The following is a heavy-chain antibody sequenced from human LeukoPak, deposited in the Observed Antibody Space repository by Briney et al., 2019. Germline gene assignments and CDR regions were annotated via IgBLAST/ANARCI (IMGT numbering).Heavy chain of an antibody. CDR3: ARDRVSYDDRGSVYMDV. CDR1: GGSISSGDYY. J-gene: IGHJ6*03. Sequence: SQTLSLTCTVSGGSISSGDYYWSWIRQPPGKGLEWIGYIYYSGSTYYNPSLKSRVTISVDTSKNQFSLKLSSVTAADTAVYYCARDRVSYDDRGSVYMDVWGKGTTVTVSS. CDR2: IYYSGST. V-gene: IGHV4-30-4*08. D-gene: IGHD3-22*01.